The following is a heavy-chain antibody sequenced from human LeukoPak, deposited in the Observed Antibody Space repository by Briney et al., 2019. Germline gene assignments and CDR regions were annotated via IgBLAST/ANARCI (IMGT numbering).Heavy chain of an antibody. Sequence: ASVKVSCKASGYTFTSYYMHWVRQAPGQGLEWMGIINPSGGSTSYPQKFQGRVTMTRDMSTSTVYMELSSLRSEDTAVYYCAGYSGYDYGYYYMDVWGKGTTVTISS. D-gene: IGHD5-12*01. CDR2: INPSGGST. CDR3: AGYSGYDYGYYYMDV. V-gene: IGHV1-46*01. J-gene: IGHJ6*03. CDR1: GYTFTSYY.